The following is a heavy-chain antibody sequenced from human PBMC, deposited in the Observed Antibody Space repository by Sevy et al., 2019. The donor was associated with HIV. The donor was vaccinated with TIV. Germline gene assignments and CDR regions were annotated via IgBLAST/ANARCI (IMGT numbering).Heavy chain of an antibody. V-gene: IGHV4-31*03. CDR2: IYYSGST. J-gene: IGHJ4*02. Sequence: SETLSLTCTVSGGSISSGGYYWSWIRQHPGKGLEWIGYIYYSGSTYYNPSLKSRVTISVDTSKYQFSLKLSSVTAADTAVYYCARGNTLRCLEWPYGYFDYWGQGTLVTVSS. CDR1: GGSISSGGYY. CDR3: ARGNTLRCLEWPYGYFDY. D-gene: IGHD3-3*01.